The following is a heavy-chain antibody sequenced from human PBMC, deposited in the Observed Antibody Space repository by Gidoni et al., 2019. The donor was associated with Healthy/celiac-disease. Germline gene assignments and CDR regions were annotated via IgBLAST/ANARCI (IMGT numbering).Heavy chain of an antibody. CDR2: IDPSDSYT. CDR3: ARLFDTAMAAWYPDY. Sequence: EVQLVQSGAEVKKPGESLRISCKGSGYSFTSYWISWVRQMPGKGLEWMGRIDPSDSYTNYSPSFQGHVTISADKSISTAYLQWSSLKASDTAMYYCARLFDTAMAAWYPDYWGQGTLVTVSS. V-gene: IGHV5-10-1*03. D-gene: IGHD5-18*01. CDR1: GYSFTSYW. J-gene: IGHJ4*02.